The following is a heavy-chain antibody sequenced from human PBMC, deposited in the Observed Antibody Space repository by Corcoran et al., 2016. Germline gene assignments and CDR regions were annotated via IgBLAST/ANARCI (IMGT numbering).Heavy chain of an antibody. Sequence: QVQLVQSGAEVKKPGASVKVSCKASGYTFTGYYMHWVRQAPGQGLEWMGWINPNSGGTNYAQKFQGRVTMTRDTSISTAYMELSRLRSDDTAVDYCARAGYCSSTSCYGGWFDPWGQGTLVTFSP. CDR3: ARAGYCSSTSCYGGWFDP. J-gene: IGHJ5*02. D-gene: IGHD2-2*01. CDR1: GYTFTGYY. V-gene: IGHV1-2*02. CDR2: INPNSGGT.